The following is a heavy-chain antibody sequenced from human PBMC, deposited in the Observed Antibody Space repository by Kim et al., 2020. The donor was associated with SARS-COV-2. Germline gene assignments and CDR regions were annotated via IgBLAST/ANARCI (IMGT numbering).Heavy chain of an antibody. D-gene: IGHD3-9*01. J-gene: IGHJ4*02. V-gene: IGHV3-7*01. CDR1: GFTFSSYW. Sequence: GGSLRLSCAASGFTFSSYWMSWVRQAPGKGLEWVANIKQDGSEKYDVDSVKGRFTISRDNAKNSLYLQMNSLRAEDTAVYYCARAKDILTGLLDYWGQGTLVTVSS. CDR2: IKQDGSEK. CDR3: ARAKDILTGLLDY.